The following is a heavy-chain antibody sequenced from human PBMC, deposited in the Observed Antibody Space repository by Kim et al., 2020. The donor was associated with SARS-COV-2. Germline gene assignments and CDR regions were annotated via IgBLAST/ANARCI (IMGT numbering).Heavy chain of an antibody. CDR3: ARQPVSLNWFDP. CDR2: IYYSGST. CDR1: GGSISSSSYY. Sequence: SETLSLTCTVSGGSISSSSYYWGWIRQPPGKGLEWIGSIYYSGSTYYNPSLKSRVTISVDTSKNQFSLKLSSVTAADTAVYYCARQPVSLNWFDPWCQGT. D-gene: IGHD3-16*02. V-gene: IGHV4-39*01. J-gene: IGHJ5*02.